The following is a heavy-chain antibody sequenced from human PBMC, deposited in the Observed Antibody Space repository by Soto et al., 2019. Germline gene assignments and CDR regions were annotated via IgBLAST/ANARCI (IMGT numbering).Heavy chain of an antibody. CDR3: ARVSGLRVKKWNQESNGYWFDP. J-gene: IGHJ5*02. CDR1: GGSISSSNW. V-gene: IGHV4-4*02. CDR2: IYHSGST. Sequence: SETLSLTCAVSGGSISSSNWWSWVRQPPGKGLEWIGEIYHSGSTNYNPSLKSRVTISVDKSKNQFSLKLSSVTAADTAVYYCARVSGLRVKKWNQESNGYWFDPWGQGTLVTVSS. D-gene: IGHD4-17*01.